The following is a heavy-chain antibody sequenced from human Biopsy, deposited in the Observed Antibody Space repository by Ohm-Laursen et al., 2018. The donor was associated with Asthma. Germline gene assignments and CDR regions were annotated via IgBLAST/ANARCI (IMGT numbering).Heavy chain of an antibody. D-gene: IGHD1-26*01. CDR3: AKGEWELLEANFDY. Sequence: SLRLSCAAAGFTFNDYAMHWVRQAPGKGLEWVSGISWNSGSIGYADSVKGRFTISRDNAKNSLYLQMNSLRAEDTALYYCAKGEWELLEANFDYWGQGTLVTVSS. J-gene: IGHJ4*02. V-gene: IGHV3-9*01. CDR2: ISWNSGSI. CDR1: GFTFNDYA.